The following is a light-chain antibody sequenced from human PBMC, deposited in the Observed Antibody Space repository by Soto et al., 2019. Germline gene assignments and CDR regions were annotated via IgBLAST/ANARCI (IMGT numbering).Light chain of an antibody. CDR2: EVS. V-gene: IGLV2-8*01. Sequence: QSALTQHPSASGSPGQSVTISCTGTSSDVGGYNYVSWYQQHSGKAPKLMIYEVSKRPSGVPDRFSGSKSDNTASLTVSGLQAEDEADYFCSSYAGSDAVVFGGGTKVTVL. CDR1: SSDVGGYNY. J-gene: IGLJ2*01. CDR3: SSYAGSDAVV.